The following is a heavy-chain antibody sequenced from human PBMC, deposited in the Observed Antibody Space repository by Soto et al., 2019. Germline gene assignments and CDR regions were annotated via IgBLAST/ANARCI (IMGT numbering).Heavy chain of an antibody. D-gene: IGHD2-15*01. CDR2: ISYDGSNK. V-gene: IGHV3-30*18. Sequence: QVQLVESGGGVVQPGRSLRLSCAASGFTFSSYGMHWVRQAPGKGLEWVAVISYDGSNKYYADSVKGRFTISRDNSKNTLYLQMNSLRAEDTAVYYCAKDPWWYCGQGTLVTVSS. J-gene: IGHJ4*02. CDR1: GFTFSSYG. CDR3: AKDPWWY.